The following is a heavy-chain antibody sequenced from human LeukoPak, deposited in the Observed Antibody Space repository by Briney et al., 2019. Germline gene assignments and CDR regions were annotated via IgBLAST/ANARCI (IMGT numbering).Heavy chain of an antibody. V-gene: IGHV1-2*06. CDR2: INPNSGGT. J-gene: IGHJ3*02. Sequence: ASVKVSCKASGYIFTGYYIHWVRQAPGQGLEWMGRINPNSGGTNYAQKFQGRVTTTRDTSISTAYMELSNLKSDDTAVYYCARDRGSGLDAFDIWGQGTMVTVSS. CDR3: ARDRGSGLDAFDI. CDR1: GYIFTGYY. D-gene: IGHD2-15*01.